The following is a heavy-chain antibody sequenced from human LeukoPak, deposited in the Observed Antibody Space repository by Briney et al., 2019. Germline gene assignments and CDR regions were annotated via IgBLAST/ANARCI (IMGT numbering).Heavy chain of an antibody. J-gene: IGHJ4*02. V-gene: IGHV4-59*12. Sequence: SETPSLTCIVSGGSISSYYWSWIRQPPGKGLEWIGYIYYSGSTNYNPSLKSRVTISVDTSKNQFSLKLSSVTAADTAVYYCARDIYGDYFVYWGQGALVTVSS. D-gene: IGHD4-17*01. CDR1: GGSISSYY. CDR3: ARDIYGDYFVY. CDR2: IYYSGST.